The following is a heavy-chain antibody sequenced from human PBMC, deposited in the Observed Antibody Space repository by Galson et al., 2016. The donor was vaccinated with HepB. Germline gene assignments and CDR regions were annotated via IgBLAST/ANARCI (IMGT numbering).Heavy chain of an antibody. CDR3: KRDTKYYYDTTGYYSVY. J-gene: IGHJ4*02. CDR1: GFAVSDNY. V-gene: IGHV3-53*01. CDR2: IYSDGST. Sequence: SLRLSCAASGFAVSDNYMSWVRRTPGKGLEWVSMIYSDGSTYYADSVKGRVTISRDISKNTMYLQMNSLRVDDTALYHCKRDTKYYYDTTGYYSVYWGQGTLVTVSS. D-gene: IGHD3-22*01.